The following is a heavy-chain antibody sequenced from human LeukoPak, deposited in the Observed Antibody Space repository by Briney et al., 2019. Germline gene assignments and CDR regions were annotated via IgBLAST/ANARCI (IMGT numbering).Heavy chain of an antibody. V-gene: IGHV4-39*01. CDR2: ICYTGNT. D-gene: IGHD5-24*01. J-gene: IGHJ4*02. CDR3: ARRKRWLQLAY. Sequence: SETLSLTCAVSGGSISSTKTCGDWIRQPPGKGMEWIGTICYTGNTYYKPSLKSRVTISVDSSKNQFSLKLSSVTAADTAVYYCARRKRWLQLAYWGQGTLVTVSS. CDR1: GGSISSTKTC.